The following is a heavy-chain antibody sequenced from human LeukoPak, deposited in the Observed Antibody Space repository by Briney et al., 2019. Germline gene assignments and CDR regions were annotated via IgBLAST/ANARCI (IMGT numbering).Heavy chain of an antibody. D-gene: IGHD3-16*02. V-gene: IGHV3-74*01. Sequence: GGSLRLSCAASGFTFSSYSMNWVRHAPGKGLVWVSGINSEGSSTYYADSVKGRFTISRDNAKNTVYLQMNSLTAEDTAVYYCASFGGYPDYWGQGTLVTVSS. J-gene: IGHJ4*02. CDR1: GFTFSSYS. CDR3: ASFGGYPDY. CDR2: INSEGSST.